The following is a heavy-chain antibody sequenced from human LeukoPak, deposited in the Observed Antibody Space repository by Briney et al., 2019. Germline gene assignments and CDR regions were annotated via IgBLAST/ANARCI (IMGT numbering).Heavy chain of an antibody. CDR1: GFTFSSYT. Sequence: GGSLRLSCAASGFTFSSYTMNWVRQAPGKGLEWVSSISSTCTYIYYADSLKGRFTSSRDNAKNSLYLQMNSLRAEDTAVYYCARDTARGPLVFMDVWGKGTTVTVSS. V-gene: IGHV3-21*01. CDR3: ARDTARGPLVFMDV. CDR2: ISSTCTYI. J-gene: IGHJ6*03. D-gene: IGHD5-18*01.